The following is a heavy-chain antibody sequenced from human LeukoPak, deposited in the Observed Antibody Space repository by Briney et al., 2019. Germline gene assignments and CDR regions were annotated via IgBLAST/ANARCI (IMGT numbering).Heavy chain of an antibody. CDR3: AKDSGSGWLGSFDY. V-gene: IGHV3-30*18. CDR1: GFTFSSYG. J-gene: IGHJ4*02. CDR2: ISYDGSNK. Sequence: GGSLRLSCVASGFTFSSYGMHWVRQAPGKGLEWVAVISYDGSNKYYADSVKGRFTISRDNSKNTLYLQMNSLRAEDTAAYYCAKDSGSGWLGSFDYWGQGTLVTVSS. D-gene: IGHD6-19*01.